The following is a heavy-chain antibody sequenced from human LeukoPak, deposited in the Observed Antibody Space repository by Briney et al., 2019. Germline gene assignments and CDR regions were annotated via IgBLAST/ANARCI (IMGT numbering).Heavy chain of an antibody. CDR3: AKDEGSYSSSWYTARQEQAWSYYYGIDV. V-gene: IGHV3-23*01. Sequence: GGSLRLSCAASGFTFSSYAMSWVRQAPGKGLEWVSAISGSGGSTYYADSVKGRFTISRDNSKNTLYLQMNSLRAEDTAVYYCAKDEGSYSSSWYTARQEQAWSYYYGIDVWGQGTTVTVSS. D-gene: IGHD6-13*01. CDR1: GFTFSSYA. CDR2: ISGSGGST. J-gene: IGHJ6*02.